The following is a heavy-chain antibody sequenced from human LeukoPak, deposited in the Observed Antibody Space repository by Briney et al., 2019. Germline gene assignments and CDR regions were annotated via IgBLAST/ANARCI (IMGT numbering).Heavy chain of an antibody. Sequence: GRSLRLSCAASGFTFDDYAMHWVRQAPGKGLEWVSGISWNSGSIGYADSVKGRFTISRDNAKNSLYPQMNSLRAEDTALYYCAKDRSSVPAAGTFDYWGQGTLVTVSS. V-gene: IGHV3-9*01. CDR1: GFTFDDYA. J-gene: IGHJ4*02. D-gene: IGHD6-13*01. CDR2: ISWNSGSI. CDR3: AKDRSSVPAAGTFDY.